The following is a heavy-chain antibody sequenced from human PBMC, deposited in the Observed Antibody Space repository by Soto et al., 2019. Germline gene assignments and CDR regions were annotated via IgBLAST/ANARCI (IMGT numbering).Heavy chain of an antibody. CDR3: ARDQVLELLGSRNTHKSPPAFHYYGMDV. V-gene: IGHV4-31*03. CDR1: GGSISSGGYY. CDR2: IYYSGST. D-gene: IGHD1-7*01. J-gene: IGHJ6*02. Sequence: PSGTLSLTCTVSGGSISSGGYYWSWIRQHPGKGLEWIGCIYYSGSTYYNPSLKSRVTISVDTSKNQFSLKLSSVTAADTAVYYCARDQVLELLGSRNTHKSPPAFHYYGMDVWGQGTTVTVSS.